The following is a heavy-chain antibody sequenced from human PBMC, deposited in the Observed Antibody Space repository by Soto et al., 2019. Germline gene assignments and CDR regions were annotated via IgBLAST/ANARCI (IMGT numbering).Heavy chain of an antibody. D-gene: IGHD2-2*01. CDR3: ARSQGSSTSLEIYYYYYYGMDV. CDR1: GVTFSSYA. J-gene: IGHJ6*02. CDR2: IIPISDTT. Sequence: QVQLVQSGAEVKKPGSSVKVSCKASGVTFSSYAISWVRQAPGQGLEWMGGIIPISDTTNYAQKFQGRVTITADESTSTAYMELSSLRSEDTAVYYCARSQGSSTSLEIYYYYYYGMDVWGQGTTVNVSS. V-gene: IGHV1-69*01.